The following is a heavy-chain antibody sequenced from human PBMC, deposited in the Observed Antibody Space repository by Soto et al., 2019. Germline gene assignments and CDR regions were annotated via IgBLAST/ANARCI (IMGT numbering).Heavy chain of an antibody. CDR1: GGTFSSYT. J-gene: IGHJ5*02. Sequence: QVQLVQSGAEVKKPGSSVKVSCKASGGTFSSYTISWVRQAPGQGLEWMGRIIPILGIANYAQKFQGRVTITADKSTSTAYMELSSLRSEDTAVYYCVRDYGSGRVGYNWFDPWGQGTLVTVSS. V-gene: IGHV1-69*08. D-gene: IGHD3-10*01. CDR3: VRDYGSGRVGYNWFDP. CDR2: IIPILGIA.